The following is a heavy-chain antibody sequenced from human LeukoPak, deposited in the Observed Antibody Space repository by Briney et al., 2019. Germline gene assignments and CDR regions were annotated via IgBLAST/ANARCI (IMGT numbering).Heavy chain of an antibody. Sequence: GGSLRLSCAASGFTFSSYGMSWVRQAPGKGLEWVSAISGNGGSTFYADSVKGRFTMSRDNSKNTLYLQMNSLRGEDTAVYYCAKSRSSGSYYDPFDYWGQGTLVTVSS. D-gene: IGHD1-26*01. CDR1: GFTFSSYG. CDR2: ISGNGGST. CDR3: AKSRSSGSYYDPFDY. J-gene: IGHJ4*02. V-gene: IGHV3-23*01.